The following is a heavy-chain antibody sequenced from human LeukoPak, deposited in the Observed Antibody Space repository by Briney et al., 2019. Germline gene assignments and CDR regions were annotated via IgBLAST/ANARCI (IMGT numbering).Heavy chain of an antibody. CDR2: IYYSGST. J-gene: IGHJ4*02. V-gene: IGHV4-59*08. CDR1: GGSISSYY. CDR3: ARRRGNFWSDYYAFDY. D-gene: IGHD3-3*01. Sequence: RPSETLSLTCTVSGGSISSYYWIWIRQPPGKERQWMGYIYYSGSTNYNPSLTSRVTISLNTSKDQFPLMLSSVTAADTAVYYCARRRGNFWSDYYAFDYWGLGTLVTISS.